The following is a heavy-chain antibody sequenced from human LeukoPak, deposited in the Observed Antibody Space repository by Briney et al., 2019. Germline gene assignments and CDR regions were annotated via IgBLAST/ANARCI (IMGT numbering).Heavy chain of an antibody. D-gene: IGHD3-22*01. CDR2: INSNSGDT. CDR3: ARDRADDSSGYYCA. V-gene: IGHV1-2*02. CDR1: GYTFTDYY. J-gene: IGHJ5*02. Sequence: ASVKVSCKASGYTFTDYYIHWVRQAPGQGLEWMGWINSNSGDTRYAQKLQGRVTMTRDTSISTAYMELSRLTSDDTAVYYCARDRADDSSGYYCAWGQGTLVTVSS.